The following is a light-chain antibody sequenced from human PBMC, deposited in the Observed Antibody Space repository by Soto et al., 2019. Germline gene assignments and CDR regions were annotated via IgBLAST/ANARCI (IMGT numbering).Light chain of an antibody. CDR1: TSNIESNT. CDR3: ATWDDSLNGPV. CDR2: NHN. J-gene: IGLJ3*02. V-gene: IGLV1-44*01. Sequence: QLVLTQPPSASGTPGQRVTISCSESTSNIESNTVNWYQQLPGTAPKLLIYNHNERPSSVPDRFSGSRSGTSASLAISGLQSEDEAIYFCATWDDSLNGPVFGGGTKLTVL.